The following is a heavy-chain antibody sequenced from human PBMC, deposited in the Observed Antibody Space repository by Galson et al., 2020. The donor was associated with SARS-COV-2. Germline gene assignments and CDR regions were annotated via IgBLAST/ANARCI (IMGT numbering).Heavy chain of an antibody. J-gene: IGHJ4*02. CDR2: ISGSGIIT. CDR1: GFGFIYDT. CDR3: ARDEDGYNDV. D-gene: IGHD5-18*01. Sequence: GEYLKISCAASGFGFIYDTMSWVRQAPGKGLEWVSGISGSGIITYYGDSVKGRFTISSDYAKNSVHLQMNNLSADDSAVYYCARDEDGYNDVWGQGTLVAVSS. V-gene: IGHV3-23*01.